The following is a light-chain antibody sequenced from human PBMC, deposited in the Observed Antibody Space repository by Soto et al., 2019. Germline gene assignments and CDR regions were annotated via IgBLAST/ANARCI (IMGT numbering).Light chain of an antibody. J-gene: IGKJ5*01. CDR1: QSVRSN. CDR2: GAS. CDR3: QQYNNWPRT. V-gene: IGKV3-15*01. Sequence: EIVMTQSPATLSVSPGERATLSCRASQSVRSNLAWYQQKPGQAPRLLIYGASTRATGIPARFSGSGSGTECTLTISSLQSEDFAVYYCQQYNNWPRTFGQGTLLEI.